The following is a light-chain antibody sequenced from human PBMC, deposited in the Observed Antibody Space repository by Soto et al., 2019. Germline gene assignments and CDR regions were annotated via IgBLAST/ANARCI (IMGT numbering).Light chain of an antibody. CDR1: SSDVGNYNL. CDR2: EGS. V-gene: IGLV2-23*01. Sequence: QSVLTQPASVSGSPGQSITISCTGTSSDVGNYNLVSWYQQHPGKAPKLMIYEGSKRPSGVSNRFSGSKSGNTASLTISILPAEDEADYYCCSYAGSSTYVFGTGTKVTVL. CDR3: CSYAGSSTYV. J-gene: IGLJ1*01.